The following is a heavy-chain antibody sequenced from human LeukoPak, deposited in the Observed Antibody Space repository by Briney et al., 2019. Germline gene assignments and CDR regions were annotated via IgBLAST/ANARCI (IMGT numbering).Heavy chain of an antibody. V-gene: IGHV4-59*12. J-gene: IGHJ4*02. CDR1: GGSISSYY. Sequence: SETLSLTCTVSGGSISSYYWSWIRQPPGKGLEWIGYIYYSGSTNYNPSLKSRVTISVDTSKNQFSLKLSSVTAADTAVYYCARASWFGELLTQWGQGTLVTVSS. CDR2: IYYSGST. CDR3: ARASWFGELLTQ. D-gene: IGHD3-10*01.